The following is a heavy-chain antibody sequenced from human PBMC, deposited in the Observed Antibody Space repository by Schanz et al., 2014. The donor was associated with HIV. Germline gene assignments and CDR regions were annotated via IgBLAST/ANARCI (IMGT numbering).Heavy chain of an antibody. Sequence: QVQLVESGGGVVQPGRSLRLSCVASGFTFSSYGMHWVRQAPGKGLEWVAVISYDGSKEYYVDSVKGRFTISRENSKNALYLQMNSLRTEETAVYDCAKDGFAEQQLSGNDYWGQGTLVIVSS. CDR2: ISYDGSKE. CDR3: AKDGFAEQQLSGNDY. D-gene: IGHD6-13*01. J-gene: IGHJ4*02. CDR1: GFTFSSYG. V-gene: IGHV3-30*18.